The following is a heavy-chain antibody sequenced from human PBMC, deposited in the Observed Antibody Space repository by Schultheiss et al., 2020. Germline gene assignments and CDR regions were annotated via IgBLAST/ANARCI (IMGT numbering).Heavy chain of an antibody. CDR1: GFIFSDYY. D-gene: IGHD6-13*01. Sequence: GGSLRLSCTASGFIFSDYYMSWIRQAPGKGLEWLSYISTSGTTIYYTDSVKGRFTISRDNSKNTLYLQMNSLRAEDTAVYYCAKEDPAADNYFDYWGQGTLVTVSS. J-gene: IGHJ4*02. CDR3: AKEDPAADNYFDY. V-gene: IGHV3-11*04. CDR2: ISTSGTTI.